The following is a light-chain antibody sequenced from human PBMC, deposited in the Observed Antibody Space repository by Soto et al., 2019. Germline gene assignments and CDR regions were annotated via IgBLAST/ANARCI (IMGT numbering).Light chain of an antibody. Sequence: QSVLTQPPSASGTPGQKVTISCSGTISNIGGNYVYWYQQLPGAAPKLLIYNHDQRPSGVPDRFSAANSATSASLAISGLRHDDEADYYCAAWDDILSGRVFGGGTKLTVL. CDR2: NHD. V-gene: IGLV1-47*02. CDR1: ISNIGGNY. CDR3: AAWDDILSGRV. J-gene: IGLJ3*02.